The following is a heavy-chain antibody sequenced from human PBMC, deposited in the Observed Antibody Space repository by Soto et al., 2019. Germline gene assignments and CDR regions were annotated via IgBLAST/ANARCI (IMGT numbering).Heavy chain of an antibody. Sequence: PSETLSLTCTVSGGSISSSSYYWGWIRQPPGKGLECIGSIYYSGSTYYNPSLKSRVTISVDTSKNQFSLKLSSVTAADTAVYYCARRLPYYDFWSGPEAYNWFDPWGQGTLVTVSS. CDR1: GGSISSSSYY. CDR2: IYYSGST. V-gene: IGHV4-39*01. D-gene: IGHD3-3*01. J-gene: IGHJ5*02. CDR3: ARRLPYYDFWSGPEAYNWFDP.